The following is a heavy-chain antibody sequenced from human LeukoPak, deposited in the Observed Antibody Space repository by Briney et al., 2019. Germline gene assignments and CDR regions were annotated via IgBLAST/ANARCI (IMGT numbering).Heavy chain of an antibody. V-gene: IGHV3-21*01. Sequence: PGGSLRLSCAASGFTFSSYSMNWVRRAPGKGLEWVSSIRSCSSYIYYADSVKGRFNISRDNAKNSLYLQMNSLRAEDTAVYYCARGGRYCSSTSCRIFDYWGQGTLVTVSS. D-gene: IGHD2-2*01. CDR1: GFTFSSYS. CDR2: IRSCSSYI. J-gene: IGHJ4*02. CDR3: ARGGRYCSSTSCRIFDY.